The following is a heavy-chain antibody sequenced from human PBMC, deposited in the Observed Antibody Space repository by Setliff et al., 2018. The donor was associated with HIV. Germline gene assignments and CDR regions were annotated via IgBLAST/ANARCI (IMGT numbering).Heavy chain of an antibody. V-gene: IGHV4-38-2*01. J-gene: IGHJ3*02. D-gene: IGHD2-15*01. Sequence: PSETLSLTCAVSGYSISSAYYWGWIRQPPGKGLEWIGSIYYSGSTNYNPSLKSRVTISVDTSKNQFSLKLSSVTAADTAVYYCARNPCSGGSCPDAFDIWGQGTMVTVSS. CDR2: IYYSGST. CDR3: ARNPCSGGSCPDAFDI. CDR1: GYSISSAYY.